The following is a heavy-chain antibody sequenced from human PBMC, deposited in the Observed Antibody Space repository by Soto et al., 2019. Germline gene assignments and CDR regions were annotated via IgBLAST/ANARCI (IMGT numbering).Heavy chain of an antibody. CDR3: AKVMVKNWFDP. J-gene: IGHJ5*02. Sequence: PGGSLRLSCVASGITFGSRAMSWVRQAPGKGLEWVSGISGSGGSTYYADSVKGRFTISRDNSKNTLYLQMNSLRADDTAVYYCAKVMVKNWFDPWGQGTLVTVSS. CDR2: ISGSGGST. CDR1: GITFGSRA. V-gene: IGHV3-23*01. D-gene: IGHD5-18*01.